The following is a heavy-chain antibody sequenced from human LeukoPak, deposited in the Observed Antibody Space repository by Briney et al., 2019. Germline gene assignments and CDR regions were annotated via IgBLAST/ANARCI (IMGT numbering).Heavy chain of an antibody. D-gene: IGHD1-26*01. CDR1: GFIFSTYS. Sequence: GGSLRLSCAASGFIFSTYSMDWVRQAPGKGLEWVSSITDGGSYIYYADSVKGRFTISRDNAKNSLYLQMNSLRAEDTAVYYCARSYSDAFDIWGQGTMVTVSS. V-gene: IGHV3-21*01. J-gene: IGHJ3*02. CDR3: ARSYSDAFDI. CDR2: ITDGGSYI.